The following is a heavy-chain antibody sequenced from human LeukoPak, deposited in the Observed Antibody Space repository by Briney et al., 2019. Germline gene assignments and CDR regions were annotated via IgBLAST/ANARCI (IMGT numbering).Heavy chain of an antibody. CDR2: ISAYNGNA. CDR3: ARDEGKGEIVVVPAAPTYYY. D-gene: IGHD2-2*01. V-gene: IGHV1-18*01. Sequence: GESLKISCKASGYTFTSYGISWVRQAPGQGLEWMGWISAYNGNANYAQKLQGRVTMTTDTSTSTAYMELRSLRSDDTAVYYCARDEGKGEIVVVPAAPTYYYWGQGTLVTVCS. CDR1: GYTFTSYG. J-gene: IGHJ4*02.